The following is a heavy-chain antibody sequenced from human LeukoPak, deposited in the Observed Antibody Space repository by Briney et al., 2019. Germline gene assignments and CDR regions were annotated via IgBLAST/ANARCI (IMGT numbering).Heavy chain of an antibody. CDR2: ISSSGSTI. V-gene: IGHV3-11*01. CDR3: AKDRDGFFDAFDI. CDR1: GFTFSDYY. J-gene: IGHJ3*02. Sequence: GGSLRLSCAASGFTFSDYYMSWIRQAPGKGLEWVSYISSSGSTIYYADSVKGRFTISRDNAKNSLYLQMNSLRAEDTALYYCAKDRDGFFDAFDIWGQGTMVTVSS.